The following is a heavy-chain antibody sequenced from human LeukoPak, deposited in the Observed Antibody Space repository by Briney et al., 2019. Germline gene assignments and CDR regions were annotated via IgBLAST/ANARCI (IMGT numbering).Heavy chain of an antibody. D-gene: IGHD2-2*01. CDR3: ASLWPYQLSAFDI. Sequence: SETLSLTCPVYGGSFSGYCWSWIRQPPGKGLEWIGEINHSGSTNYNPSLKSRVTISVDTSKNQFSLKLSSVTAADTAVYYCASLWPYQLSAFDIWGQGTMVTVSS. CDR1: GGSFSGYC. CDR2: INHSGST. V-gene: IGHV4-34*01. J-gene: IGHJ3*02.